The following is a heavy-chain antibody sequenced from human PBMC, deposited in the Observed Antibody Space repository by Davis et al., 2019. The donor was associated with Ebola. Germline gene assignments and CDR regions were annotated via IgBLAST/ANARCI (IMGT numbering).Heavy chain of an antibody. CDR2: IYYSGST. CDR3: ARDQNPSYQYWSGYYMFSNY. CDR1: GAPISSSSYY. V-gene: IGHV4-39*02. D-gene: IGHD3-3*01. J-gene: IGHJ4*02. Sequence: SETLSLTCTVSGAPISSSSYYWGWIRQPPGKGLAWIGRIYYSGSTSYNPSLKSRVTISVDTSKNQFSLKLSSVTAADTAVYYCARDQNPSYQYWSGYYMFSNYWGQGTLVTVSS.